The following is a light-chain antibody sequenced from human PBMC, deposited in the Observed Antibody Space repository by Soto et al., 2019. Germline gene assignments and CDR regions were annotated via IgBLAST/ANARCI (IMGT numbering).Light chain of an antibody. CDR1: QSVSSSL. V-gene: IGKV3-20*01. J-gene: IGKJ3*01. Sequence: EIVLMQSPGTLSLSPGEGATLSCRASQSVSSSLLAWYQQKPGQAPRLLIYAVSSRAADIPDRFSGSGSGTDFTLTISRLEPEDFAVYYCQQYGSSPITFGPGTKMDIK. CDR2: AVS. CDR3: QQYGSSPIT.